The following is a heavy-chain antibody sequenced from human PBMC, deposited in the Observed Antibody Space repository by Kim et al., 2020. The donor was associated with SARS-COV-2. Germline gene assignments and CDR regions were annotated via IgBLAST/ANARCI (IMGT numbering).Heavy chain of an antibody. CDR3: ATVYALAHQAYEY. V-gene: IGHV3-15*05. CDR1: GFTFTDAW. J-gene: IGHJ4*02. D-gene: IGHD3-16*01. CDR2: IKSKRGGETT. Sequence: GGSLRLSCAASGFTFTDAWMSWVRQAPGKGLEWVSRIKSKRGGETTDYAAPVKGSFIISRDDSKNTVYLQMNSLEIEDTAMYYCATVYALAHQAYEYWGQGTLVTVSS.